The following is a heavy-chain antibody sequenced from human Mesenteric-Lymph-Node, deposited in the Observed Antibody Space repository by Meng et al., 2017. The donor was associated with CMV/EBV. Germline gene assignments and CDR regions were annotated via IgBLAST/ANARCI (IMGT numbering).Heavy chain of an antibody. CDR3: VRGGDNWNRDYWFDP. J-gene: IGHJ5*02. V-gene: IGHV3-74*01. Sequence: GGSLRLSCAASGFTFSTYWMHWVRQAPGKGLVWVSRIDNDGSTTGSADSVKGRFTIFRDNAKNTLYLQMNSLRAEDTAVYYCVRGGDNWNRDYWFDPWGQGTLVTVSS. D-gene: IGHD1-20*01. CDR1: GFTFSTYW. CDR2: IDNDGSTT.